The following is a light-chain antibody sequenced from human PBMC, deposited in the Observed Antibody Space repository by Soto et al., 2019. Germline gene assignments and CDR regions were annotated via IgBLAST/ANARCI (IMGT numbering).Light chain of an antibody. Sequence: QSVLTQPPSVSGAPGQRVTISCTGSSSNIGAGYDVYWYQQLPGTAPKLLIYANSNRPSGVPDRFSGSKSGTSASLAITGLQAEDEADYYCQSYDSSLSPYVFGTGTKLTVL. V-gene: IGLV1-40*01. CDR1: SSNIGAGYD. CDR2: ANS. CDR3: QSYDSSLSPYV. J-gene: IGLJ1*01.